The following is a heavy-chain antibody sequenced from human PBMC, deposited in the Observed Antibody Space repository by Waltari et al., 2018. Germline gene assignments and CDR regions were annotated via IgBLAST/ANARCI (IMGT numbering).Heavy chain of an antibody. V-gene: IGHV5-51*03. CDR3: ARGPMITFGGVIVMGPFDY. D-gene: IGHD3-16*02. CDR1: GYSFTSYW. Sequence: EVQLVQSGAEVKKPGESLKISCKGSGYSFTSYWIGWVRQMPGKGLEWMGIIYPGDSDTRYSPSFQGQVTISADKSISTAYLQWSSLKASDTAMYYCARGPMITFGGVIVMGPFDYWGQGTLVTVSS. J-gene: IGHJ4*02. CDR2: IYPGDSDT.